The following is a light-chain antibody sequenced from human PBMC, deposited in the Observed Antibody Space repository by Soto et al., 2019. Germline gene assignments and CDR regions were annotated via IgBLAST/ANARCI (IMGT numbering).Light chain of an antibody. CDR1: SSDVGGYNY. V-gene: IGLV2-14*01. CDR3: SSYTSTSTPYV. J-gene: IGLJ1*01. Sequence: QSALTQPASVSGSPGQSITISCTGTSSDVGGYNYVSWYQQHPVKAPKLMIYDVTNRPSGVSDRFSGSKSGNTASLTISGLQAEDEADYYCSSYTSTSTPYVFGTVTQLTVL. CDR2: DVT.